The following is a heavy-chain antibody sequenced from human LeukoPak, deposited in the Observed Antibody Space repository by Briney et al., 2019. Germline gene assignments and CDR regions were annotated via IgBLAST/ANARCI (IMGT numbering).Heavy chain of an antibody. Sequence: GASLRLSCAASGFTFDDYAMHWVRQAPGKGLAWVSGISWNSGSIGYADSVKGRFTISRDNAKNSLYLQMNSLRAEDTALYYCAKDTGYGSGSYVPRGLDPWGQGTLVTVSS. V-gene: IGHV3-9*01. J-gene: IGHJ5*02. CDR2: ISWNSGSI. CDR1: GFTFDDYA. D-gene: IGHD3-10*01. CDR3: AKDTGYGSGSYVPRGLDP.